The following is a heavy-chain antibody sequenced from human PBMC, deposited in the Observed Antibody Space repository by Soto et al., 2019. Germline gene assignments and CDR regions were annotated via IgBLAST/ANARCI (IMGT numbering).Heavy chain of an antibody. CDR2: IIPIFGTA. V-gene: IGHV1-69*13. CDR1: GGTFSSYA. CDR3: ARTAERQWVNWFDP. J-gene: IGHJ5*02. Sequence: GASVKVSCKASGGTFSSYAISWVRQAPGQGLEWMGGIIPIFGTANYAQKFQGRVTITADESTSTAYMELSSLRSEDTAVYYCARTAERQWVNWFDPWGQGTLVTVSS. D-gene: IGHD6-19*01.